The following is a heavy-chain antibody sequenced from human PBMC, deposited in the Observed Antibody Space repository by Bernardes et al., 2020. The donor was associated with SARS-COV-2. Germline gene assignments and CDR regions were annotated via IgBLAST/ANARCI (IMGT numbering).Heavy chain of an antibody. V-gene: IGHV3-33*01. J-gene: IGHJ6*02. Sequence: GGSLRLSCAASGFTFSSYGMHWVRQAPGKGLEWVAVIWYDGSNKYYADSVKGRFTISRDNSKNTLYPQMNSLRAEDTAVYYCARDRVEGQQQLVPADYYGMDVWGHGSAVAVAS. CDR2: IWYDGSNK. CDR3: ARDRVEGQQQLVPADYYGMDV. CDR1: GFTFSSYG. D-gene: IGHD6-13*01.